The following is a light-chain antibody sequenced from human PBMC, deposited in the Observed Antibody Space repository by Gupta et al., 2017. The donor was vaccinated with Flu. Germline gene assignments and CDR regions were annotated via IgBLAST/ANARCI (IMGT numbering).Light chain of an antibody. CDR1: QSVSSY. V-gene: IGKV3-11*01. J-gene: IGKJ1*01. CDR2: DAS. CDR3: QQRSNWPRT. Sequence: PATLSLSPGERATLSCRASQSVSSYLAWYQQKPGQAPRLLSYDASNRAPGIPARFSGSGSGTDFTLTISSLEPEDFAIYYCQQRSNWPRTFGQGTKVEIK.